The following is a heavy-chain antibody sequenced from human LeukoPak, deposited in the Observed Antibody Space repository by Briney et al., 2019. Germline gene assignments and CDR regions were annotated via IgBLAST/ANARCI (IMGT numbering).Heavy chain of an antibody. CDR3: ARRYSTSSGASDAFDI. D-gene: IGHD6-6*01. V-gene: IGHV5-51*01. Sequence: GESLKFSCQGSGYSFTSYWIGWVRQMPGKGLEWMGIIYPGDSDTRYSPSFQGQVTMSADKSIKTAYLHWSSLKASDTAMYYCARRYSTSSGASDAFDIWGQGTMVTVSS. CDR2: IYPGDSDT. J-gene: IGHJ3*02. CDR1: GYSFTSYW.